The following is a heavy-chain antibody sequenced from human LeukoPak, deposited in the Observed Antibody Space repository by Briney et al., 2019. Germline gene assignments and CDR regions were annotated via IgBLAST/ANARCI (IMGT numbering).Heavy chain of an antibody. CDR2: INRGGNEM. J-gene: IGHJ4*02. CDR3: ARVGTWELQRVFDY. CDR1: GFTFSDYW. D-gene: IGHD1-26*01. Sequence: PGGSLRLSCAPSGFTFSDYWMTWVRQVPGKGLEWVANINRGGNEMHYVDSVKGRFTISRDNAKNSLYLQLDSLRVEDTAVYYCARVGTWELQRVFDYWGQGTLVTVSS. V-gene: IGHV3-7*01.